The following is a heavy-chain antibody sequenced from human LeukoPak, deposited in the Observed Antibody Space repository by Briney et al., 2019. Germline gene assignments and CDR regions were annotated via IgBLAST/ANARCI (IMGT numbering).Heavy chain of an antibody. CDR2: ISAYNGNT. Sequence: ASVKVSRKASGYTFTSYGISWVRQAPGQGLEWMGWISAYNGNTNYAQKLQGRVTMTTDTSTSTAYMELRSLRSDDTAVYYCARYSSGWYGVRYYYYGMDVWGQGTTVTVSS. D-gene: IGHD6-19*01. V-gene: IGHV1-18*01. CDR1: GYTFTSYG. CDR3: ARYSSGWYGVRYYYYGMDV. J-gene: IGHJ6*02.